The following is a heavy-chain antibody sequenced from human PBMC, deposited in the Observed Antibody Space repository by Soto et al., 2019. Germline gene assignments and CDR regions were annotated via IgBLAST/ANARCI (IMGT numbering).Heavy chain of an antibody. D-gene: IGHD3-3*01. CDR2: ISYDGSNK. V-gene: IGHV3-30-3*01. CDR3: ARAQSPYYDFWSGPYGMDV. CDR1: GFTFSSYA. J-gene: IGHJ6*02. Sequence: VGSLRLSCAASGFTFSSYAMHWVRQAPGKGLEWVAVISYDGSNKYYADSVKGRFTISRDNSKNTLYLQMNSLRAEDTAVYYCARAQSPYYDFWSGPYGMDVWGQGTTVTVSS.